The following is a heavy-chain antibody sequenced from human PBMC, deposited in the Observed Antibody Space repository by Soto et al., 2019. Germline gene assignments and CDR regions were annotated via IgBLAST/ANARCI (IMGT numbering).Heavy chain of an antibody. D-gene: IGHD3-10*01. V-gene: IGHV3-48*03. Sequence: GGSLRLSCAASGFTFSSYEMNWVRQAPGKGLEWVSYISSSGSTIYYADSVKGRVTISRDNAKNSLYLQMNSLRVEDTAVYYCARXGWFGAFTLHNQYGMDVWGQGTTVTVSS. CDR3: ARXGWFGAFTLHNQYGMDV. CDR2: ISSSGSTI. J-gene: IGHJ6*02. CDR1: GFTFSSYE.